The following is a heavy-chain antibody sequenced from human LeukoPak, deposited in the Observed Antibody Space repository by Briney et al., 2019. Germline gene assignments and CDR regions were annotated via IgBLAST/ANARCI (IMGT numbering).Heavy chain of an antibody. D-gene: IGHD3-10*01. CDR2: IYWNDDK. Sequence: GPTLVIPTQTLTLTCTFSGFSLNTGVMGVGWIRQPPGKALEWLALIYWNDDKRYSPSLKSRLTITKDTSKNQVVLTMTNMDPVDTATYYCAQGKRAEGFFDYWGQGTLVTVSS. CDR1: GFSLNTGVMG. CDR3: AQGKRAEGFFDY. V-gene: IGHV2-5*01. J-gene: IGHJ4*02.